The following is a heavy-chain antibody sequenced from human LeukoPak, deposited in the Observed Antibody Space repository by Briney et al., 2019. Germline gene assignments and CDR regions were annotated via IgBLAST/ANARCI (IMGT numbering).Heavy chain of an antibody. CDR1: GGTFSSYA. D-gene: IGHD6-13*01. V-gene: IGHV1-69*01. CDR3: YFRFGTYSSSSGPASYFDY. Sequence: ASVKVSCKASGGTFSSYAISWVRRAPGQGLEWMGGIIPIFGTANYAQKFQGRVTITADESTSTAYMELSSLRSEDTAVYYCYFRFGTYSSSSGPASYFDYWGQGTLVTVSS. J-gene: IGHJ4*02. CDR2: IIPIFGTA.